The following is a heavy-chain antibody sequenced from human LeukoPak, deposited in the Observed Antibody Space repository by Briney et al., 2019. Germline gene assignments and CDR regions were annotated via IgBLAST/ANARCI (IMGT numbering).Heavy chain of an antibody. CDR3: AKAVDGRGYYFERGADS. Sequence: PGGSLRLSCAASGFTVSSNYMNWVRQAPGKGLEWVSSISGNGAHPYYADSVRGRFSISRDFSRNAVFLQMSSLRVEDTATYYCAKAVDGRGYYFERGADSWGQGTMVTVSS. J-gene: IGHJ4*02. D-gene: IGHD3-22*01. V-gene: IGHV3-23*01. CDR1: GFTVSSNY. CDR2: ISGNGAHP.